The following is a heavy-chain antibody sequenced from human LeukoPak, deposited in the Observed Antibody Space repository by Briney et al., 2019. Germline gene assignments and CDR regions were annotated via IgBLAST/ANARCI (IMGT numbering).Heavy chain of an antibody. CDR2: ISYDGSNK. J-gene: IGHJ4*02. CDR3: ARGPSFDDTFGDY. CDR1: GFTFSSYG. Sequence: PGGSLRLSCAASGFTFSSYGMHWVRQAPGKGLEWVAVISYDGSNKYYADSVKGRFTISRDNSKNTLYLQMNSLRAEDTAVYYCARGPSFDDTFGDYWGQGTLVTVSS. D-gene: IGHD3-16*01. V-gene: IGHV3-30*03.